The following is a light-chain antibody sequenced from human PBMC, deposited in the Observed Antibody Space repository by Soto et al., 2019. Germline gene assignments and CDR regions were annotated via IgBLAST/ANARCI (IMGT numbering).Light chain of an antibody. V-gene: IGLV2-14*01. CDR3: SSYTTGSTLYVV. CDR1: SSDVGGYNY. Sequence: QSVLTQPASVSGSPGQSITISCTGTSSDVGGYNYVSWYQQHPGKAPKLMIYEVSNRPSGVSNRFSGSKSGNTACLTISGLQAEDEAGYYCSSYTTGSTLYVVFGGGTKLTVL. J-gene: IGLJ2*01. CDR2: EVS.